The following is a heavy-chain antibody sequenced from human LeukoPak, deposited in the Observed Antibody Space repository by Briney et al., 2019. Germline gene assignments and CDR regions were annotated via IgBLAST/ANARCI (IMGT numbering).Heavy chain of an antibody. Sequence: PGRSLRLSCAASGFTFSSYSMHWVRQAPGKGLEWVALIWNDGSNKYYADSVKGRFTISRDNSKNTLYLQMNSLGAEDTALYYCATAGSGTYADYWGLGTLVTVSS. CDR3: ATAGSGTYADY. D-gene: IGHD1-26*01. V-gene: IGHV3-33*01. CDR2: IWNDGSNK. J-gene: IGHJ4*02. CDR1: GFTFSSYS.